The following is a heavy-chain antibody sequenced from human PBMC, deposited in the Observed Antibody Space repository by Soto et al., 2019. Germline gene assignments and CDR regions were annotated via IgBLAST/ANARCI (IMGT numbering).Heavy chain of an antibody. Sequence: GGSLRLSCAASGFTFTRYSMNWVRQAPGKGLEWVSSISSTTNYIYYGDSMKGRFTISRDNAKNSLYLEMNSLRAEDTAVYYCARESEDLTSNFDYWRQGTLVTVYS. J-gene: IGHJ4*02. CDR2: ISSTTNYI. V-gene: IGHV3-21*06. CDR3: ARESEDLTSNFDY. CDR1: GFTFTRYS.